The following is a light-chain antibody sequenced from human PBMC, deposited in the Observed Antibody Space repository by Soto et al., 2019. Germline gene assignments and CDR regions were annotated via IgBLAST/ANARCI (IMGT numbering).Light chain of an antibody. J-gene: IGKJ4*01. CDR3: QQLNSYPLT. V-gene: IGKV1-9*01. Sequence: DIQLTQSPSFLSASVGHRVTITCRASQGISTFLAWYQQKPGKAPKLLIYAASILQSGVPSRFRGSGSGTDFTLTISRLQPEDFATYFCQQLNSYPLTFGGGTKVDIK. CDR1: QGISTF. CDR2: AAS.